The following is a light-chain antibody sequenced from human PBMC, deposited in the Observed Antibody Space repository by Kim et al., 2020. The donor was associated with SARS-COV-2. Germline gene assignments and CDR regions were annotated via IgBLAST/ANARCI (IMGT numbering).Light chain of an antibody. J-gene: IGLJ2*01. CDR2: DTA. CDR3: AAWDSSLRAGV. Sequence: LHIPRSELNSNIATNYISKYKQNPRTAPKLLIYDTADRTSGIRDRFSSSKAGTAATLGITGLQTGDEAFYYCAAWDSSLRAGVFGGGTQLTVL. V-gene: IGLV1-51*01. CDR1: NSNIATNY.